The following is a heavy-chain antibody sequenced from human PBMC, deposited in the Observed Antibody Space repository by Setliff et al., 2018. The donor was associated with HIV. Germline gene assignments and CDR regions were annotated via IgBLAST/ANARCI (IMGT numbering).Heavy chain of an antibody. V-gene: IGHV1-3*04. CDR3: ARDRVPKRGYTYREPNFDS. D-gene: IGHD5-12*01. Sequence: ASVKVSCKASGYSFASHSLHWVRQAPGQGLEWMGWINTGNGNTKYSQKFQDRVTITRDTSANTGYMELSGLRSEDTAVYYCARDRVPKRGYTYREPNFDSWGQGTLVTSPQ. J-gene: IGHJ5*01. CDR1: GYSFASHS. CDR2: INTGNGNT.